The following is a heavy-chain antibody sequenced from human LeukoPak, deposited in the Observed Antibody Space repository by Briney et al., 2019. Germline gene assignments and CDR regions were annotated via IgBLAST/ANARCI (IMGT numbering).Heavy chain of an antibody. D-gene: IGHD5-18*01. CDR3: VKHRYIQDYFDL. Sequence: PSETLSLTCTVSGGSISSYYWSWIRQPAGKGLEWIGRIYTSGSTNYNPSLKSQVTISVDTSKNHFSLKLRPVTAADTAVYYCVKHRYIQDYFDLWGRGILVSVSS. J-gene: IGHJ2*01. CDR1: GGSISSYY. CDR2: IYTSGST. V-gene: IGHV4-4*07.